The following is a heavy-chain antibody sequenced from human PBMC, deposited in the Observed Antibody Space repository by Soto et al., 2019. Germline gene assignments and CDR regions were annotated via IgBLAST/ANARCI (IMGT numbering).Heavy chain of an antibody. Sequence: PGGSLRLSCAASGFTFSSYGMHWVRQAPGKGLEWVAVISYDGSNKYYADSVKGRFTISRDNSKNTLYLQMNSLRAEDTAVYYCAKEYKKFRIWFGELLYRSPLGYWGQGTLVTVSS. J-gene: IGHJ4*02. D-gene: IGHD3-10*01. CDR2: ISYDGSNK. V-gene: IGHV3-30*18. CDR3: AKEYKKFRIWFGELLYRSPLGY. CDR1: GFTFSSYG.